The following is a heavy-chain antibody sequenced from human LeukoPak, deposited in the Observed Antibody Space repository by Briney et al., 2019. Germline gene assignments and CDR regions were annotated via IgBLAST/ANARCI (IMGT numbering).Heavy chain of an antibody. V-gene: IGHV1-46*01. CDR1: GYSFRQYA. J-gene: IGHJ3*02. Sequence: RASVKVSCKASGYSFRQYAMNWVRQAPGQGLEWMGIINPSGGSTSYAQKFQGRVTMTTDTSTSTVYMELRSLRSADTAVYYCARDTHRTSDAFDIWGQGTMVTVSS. CDR2: INPSGGST. CDR3: ARDTHRTSDAFDI.